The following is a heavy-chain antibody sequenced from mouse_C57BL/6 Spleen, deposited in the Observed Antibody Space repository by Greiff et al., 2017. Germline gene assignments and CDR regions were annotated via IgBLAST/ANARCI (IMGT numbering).Heavy chain of an antibody. CDR3: ARDIRDEGFAY. V-gene: IGHV7-3*01. Sequence: EVQLQESGGGLVQPGGSLSLSCAASGFTFTDYYMSWVRQPPGKALEWLGFIRNKANGYTTEYSASVKGRFTISRDNSQSILYLQMNALRAEDSATYYCARDIRDEGFAYWGQGTLVTVSA. J-gene: IGHJ3*01. CDR1: GFTFTDYY. CDR2: IRNKANGYTT.